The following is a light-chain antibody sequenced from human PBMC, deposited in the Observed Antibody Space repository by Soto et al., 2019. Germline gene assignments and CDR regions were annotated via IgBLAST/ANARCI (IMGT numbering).Light chain of an antibody. V-gene: IGKV1-33*01. CDR1: QDIGKS. CDR2: DAS. CDR3: QKYDNLPL. J-gene: IGKJ2*01. Sequence: DIQMTQSPSSLFASVGDRVTITCQASQDIGKSLNWYQQKPGKAPRLLIYDASSLETGVPPRFSGSGSGTDFAFTISSLQPEDIATYCCQKYDNLPLFGQGTKLEMK.